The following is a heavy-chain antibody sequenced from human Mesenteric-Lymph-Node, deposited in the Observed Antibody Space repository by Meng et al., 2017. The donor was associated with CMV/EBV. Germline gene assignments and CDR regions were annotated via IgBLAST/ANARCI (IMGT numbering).Heavy chain of an antibody. CDR2: IIPIFRTA. CDR3: ARGGNAIRDAYNLDL. D-gene: IGHD5-24*01. Sequence: SVKVSCKASGGTFSSYAISWVRQAPGQGLEWMGGIIPIFRTAHYTQRYQGRVTITTDESTSTAYLEVTSLRSEDTAVYYCARGGNAIRDAYNLDLWGQGTLVTVSS. J-gene: IGHJ5*02. V-gene: IGHV1-69*05. CDR1: GGTFSSYA.